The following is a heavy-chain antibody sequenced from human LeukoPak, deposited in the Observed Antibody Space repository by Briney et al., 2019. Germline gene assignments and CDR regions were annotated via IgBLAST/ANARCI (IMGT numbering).Heavy chain of an antibody. CDR2: IYYSGST. Sequence: NPSETLSLTCTVSGGSISSSSYYWGWIRQPPGKGLEWIGSIYYSGSTYYNPSLKSRVTISVDTSKNQFSLKLSSVTAADTAVYYCAKGRYSSTGNWFDPWGQGTLVTVSS. D-gene: IGHD6-13*01. J-gene: IGHJ5*02. V-gene: IGHV4-39*07. CDR3: AKGRYSSTGNWFDP. CDR1: GGSISSSSYY.